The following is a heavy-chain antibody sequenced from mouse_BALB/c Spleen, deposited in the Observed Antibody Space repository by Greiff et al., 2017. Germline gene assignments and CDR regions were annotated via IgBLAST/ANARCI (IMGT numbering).Heavy chain of an antibody. D-gene: IGHD3-3*01. V-gene: IGHV3-2*02. CDR3: AREGYYAMDY. Sequence: DVQLQESGPGLVKPSQSLSLTCTVTGYSITSDYAWNWLRQFPGNKLEWMGYISYSGSTSYNPSLKSRISITRDTSKNQFFLQLNSVTTEDTATYYCAREGYYAMDYWGQGTSVTVSS. J-gene: IGHJ4*01. CDR1: GYSITSDYA. CDR2: ISYSGST.